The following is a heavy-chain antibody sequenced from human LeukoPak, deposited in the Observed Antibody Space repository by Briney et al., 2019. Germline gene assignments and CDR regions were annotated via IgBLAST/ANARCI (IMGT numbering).Heavy chain of an antibody. Sequence: GGSLRLSCAASGFTVSSNYMSWVRQAPGKGLEWVSAISGSGGSTYYADSVKGRFTISRDNSKNTLYLQMNSLRAEDTAVYYCAKTNFYYYGSGSYTGYWGQGTLVTVSS. CDR3: AKTNFYYYGSGSYTGY. CDR1: GFTVSSNY. J-gene: IGHJ4*02. CDR2: ISGSGGST. D-gene: IGHD3-10*01. V-gene: IGHV3-23*01.